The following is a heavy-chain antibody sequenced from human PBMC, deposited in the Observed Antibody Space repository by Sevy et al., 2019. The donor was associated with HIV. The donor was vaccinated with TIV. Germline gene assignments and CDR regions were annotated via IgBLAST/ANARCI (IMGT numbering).Heavy chain of an antibody. CDR2: IIPIFGTA. J-gene: IGHJ4*02. V-gene: IGHV1-69*06. D-gene: IGHD2-15*01. Sequence: ASVKVSYKASGGTFSSYGFSWVRQAPGQGLEWMGGIIPIFGTAKYAQKFQGRVTITADKSTTTAYMELSSLRSEDTAVYYCARGPHRCSGSSCYTVYFDYWGQGTLVTVSS. CDR1: GGTFSSYG. CDR3: ARGPHRCSGSSCYTVYFDY.